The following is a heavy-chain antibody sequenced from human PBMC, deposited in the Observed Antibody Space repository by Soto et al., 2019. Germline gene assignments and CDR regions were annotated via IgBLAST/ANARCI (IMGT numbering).Heavy chain of an antibody. Sequence: SQTLSLTCAISGDSVSSNSAAWNWIRQSPSRGLEWLGRTYYRSKWYNDYAVSVKSRITINPDTSKNQFSLQLNSVTPEVTAVYYCARARGDSGYDFYYYYYYGMDVWGQGTTVTVSS. CDR2: TYYRSKWYN. D-gene: IGHD5-12*01. J-gene: IGHJ6*02. CDR1: GDSVSSNSAA. CDR3: ARARGDSGYDFYYYYYYGMDV. V-gene: IGHV6-1*01.